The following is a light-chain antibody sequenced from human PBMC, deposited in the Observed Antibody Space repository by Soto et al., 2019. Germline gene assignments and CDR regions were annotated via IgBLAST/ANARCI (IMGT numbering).Light chain of an antibody. CDR2: KAS. J-gene: IGKJ1*01. CDR1: QSISSW. Sequence: DIQMTQSASALSASVGDRVTITCRASQSISSWLAWYQQKPGTAPKLLIYKASTLQTGVPSRFSGSGSGTEFTLTISSLQPDDFATYYCQQYNDNWTFGQGTKVDIK. V-gene: IGKV1-5*03. CDR3: QQYNDNWT.